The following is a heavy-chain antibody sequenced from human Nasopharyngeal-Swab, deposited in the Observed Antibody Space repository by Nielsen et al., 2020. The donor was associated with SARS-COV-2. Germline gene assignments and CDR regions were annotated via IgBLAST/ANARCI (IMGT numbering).Heavy chain of an antibody. CDR2: TYYRSKWYN. J-gene: IGHJ6*03. D-gene: IGHD4-17*01. CDR3: ARARGAYGDYYYYYYTDV. V-gene: IGHV6-1*01. Sequence: WIRQSPSRGLEWLGRTYYRSKWYNDYAVSVKSRITINPDTSKNQCSLHLNSVTPEDTAVYYCARARGAYGDYYYYYYTDVWGKGTTVTVPS.